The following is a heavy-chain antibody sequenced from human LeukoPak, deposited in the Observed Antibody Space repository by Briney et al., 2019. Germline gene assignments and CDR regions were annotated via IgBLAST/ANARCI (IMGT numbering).Heavy chain of an antibody. CDR2: IYNPENT. J-gene: IGHJ4*02. D-gene: IGHD4-23*01. CDR3: ARFYGGKVFDY. CDR1: RASISSYY. V-gene: IGHV4-59*01. Sequence: PETLSLTCTVPRASISSYYWSCIPPPPGKGLEWIAYIYNPENTNFNRSLRSRVTISIDRSKNLVSLKVSSVTAADTAVYYCARFYGGKVFDYWGQGTLVTVSS.